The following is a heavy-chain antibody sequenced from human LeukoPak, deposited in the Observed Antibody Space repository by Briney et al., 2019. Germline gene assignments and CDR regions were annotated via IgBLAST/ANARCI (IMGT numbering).Heavy chain of an antibody. Sequence: GESLKFSGQGSGYSFTSYWIGWVGKMPEKGLEWMGIIYPGESDTRYSPSFQGQVTISADKSISTAYLQWSSLKASGAAIYYCARRGSPGGDSLGWFDPWGQGTLVTVSS. V-gene: IGHV5-51*01. J-gene: IGHJ5*02. CDR2: IYPGESDT. CDR1: GYSFTSYW. CDR3: ARRGSPGGDSLGWFDP. D-gene: IGHD2-21*02.